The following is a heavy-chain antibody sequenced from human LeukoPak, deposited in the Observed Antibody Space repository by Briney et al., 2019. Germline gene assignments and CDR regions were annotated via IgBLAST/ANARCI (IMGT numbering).Heavy chain of an antibody. V-gene: IGHV1-69*13. CDR1: GYTFTSFD. Sequence: GASVKVSCEASGYTFTSFDINWVRQASGQGLEWMGGIIPIFGTANYAQKFQGRVTITADESTSTAYMELSSLRSEDTAVYYCARLPLRSIAVGYYGMDVWGQGTTVTVSS. CDR2: IIPIFGTA. CDR3: ARLPLRSIAVGYYGMDV. J-gene: IGHJ6*02. D-gene: IGHD6-6*01.